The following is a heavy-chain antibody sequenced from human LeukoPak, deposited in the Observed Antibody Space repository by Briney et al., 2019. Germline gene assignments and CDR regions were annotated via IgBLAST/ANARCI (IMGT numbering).Heavy chain of an antibody. CDR2: MNPNSGNT. CDR3: ARGGRTRNYWYFEL. Sequence: ASVKVSCKASGYTFTSYGINWVRQATGQGLEWMGWMNPNSGNTGYAQKFQGRVTMTRNTSISTAYMELSSLESEDTAVYYCARGGRTRNYWYFELWGRGTLVTVSS. J-gene: IGHJ2*01. CDR1: GYTFTSYG. V-gene: IGHV1-8*01.